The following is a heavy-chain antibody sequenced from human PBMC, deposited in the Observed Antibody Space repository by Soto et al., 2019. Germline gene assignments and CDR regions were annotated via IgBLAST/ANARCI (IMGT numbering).Heavy chain of an antibody. CDR3: ARTVTSFGKVAGCDP. Sequence: QVQLMQSGGGVKSPGGSVKVSCKGSGYTFSSYGITWVRQAPGQGLEWMGWISAYNGNTNYAQNLQDRVTMTTDTSTSTAYMAVTRLRSDVTDVDYCARTVTSFGKVAGCDPWGQGTLFTVAS. J-gene: IGHJ5*02. D-gene: IGHD3-3*01. CDR2: ISAYNGNT. V-gene: IGHV1-18*01. CDR1: GYTFSSYG.